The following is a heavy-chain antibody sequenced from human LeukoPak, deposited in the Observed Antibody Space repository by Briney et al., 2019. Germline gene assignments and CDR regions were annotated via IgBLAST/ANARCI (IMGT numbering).Heavy chain of an antibody. V-gene: IGHV3-30*04. Sequence: GGSLRLSCAASGFTFSSYTMSWVRQAPGKGLEWVAVISYDGSNKYYADSVKGRFIISRDSSKNTLYLQMNSLRAEDTAVYYCVQSSGSFNRYYYYGMDVWGQGTTVTVSS. CDR3: VQSSGSFNRYYYYGMDV. D-gene: IGHD3-10*01. J-gene: IGHJ6*02. CDR1: GFTFSSYT. CDR2: ISYDGSNK.